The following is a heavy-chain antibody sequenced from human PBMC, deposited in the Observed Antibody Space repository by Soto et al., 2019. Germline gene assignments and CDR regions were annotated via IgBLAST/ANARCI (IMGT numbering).Heavy chain of an antibody. D-gene: IGHD3-3*01. CDR2: IYTSGST. J-gene: IGHJ4*02. CDR3: ARGPITIFGVAPPDY. V-gene: IGHV4-4*07. CDR1: GGSISSYY. Sequence: SETLSLTCTFSGGSISSYYWSWIRQPAGKGLEWIGRIYTSGSTNYNPSLKSRVTMSVDTSKNQFSLKLSSVTAADTAVYYCARGPITIFGVAPPDYWGQGTLVTSPQ.